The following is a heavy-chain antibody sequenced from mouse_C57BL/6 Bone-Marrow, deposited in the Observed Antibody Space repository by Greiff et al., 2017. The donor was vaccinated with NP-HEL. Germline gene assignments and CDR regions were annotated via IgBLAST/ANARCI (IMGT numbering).Heavy chain of an antibody. CDR1: GYTFTSYW. D-gene: IGHD1-1*01. Sequence: QVQLKQPGAELVKPGASVKLSCKASGYTFTSYWMQWVKQRPGQGLEWIGEIDPSDSYTNYNQKFKGKATLTVDTSSSTAYMQHSSLTSEDSAVYYCARSGLRWVDYWGQGTSVTVSS. V-gene: IGHV1-50*01. J-gene: IGHJ4*01. CDR3: ARSGLRWVDY. CDR2: IDPSDSYT.